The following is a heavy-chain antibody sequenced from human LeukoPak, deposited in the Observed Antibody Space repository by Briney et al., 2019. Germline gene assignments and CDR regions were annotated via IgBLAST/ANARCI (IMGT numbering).Heavy chain of an antibody. J-gene: IGHJ4*02. D-gene: IGHD5-24*01. CDR2: IYYSGST. CDR1: GGSINSSSYY. CDR3: ARDVVEMATDPLDY. Sequence: SETLSLTCTVSGGSINSSSYYWGWIRQPPGKGLEWIGSIYYSGSTSKNPSLKRRATISIDTSKNQFSLKLSSVTAADTAVYYCARDVVEMATDPLDYWGQGTLVTVSS. V-gene: IGHV4-39*07.